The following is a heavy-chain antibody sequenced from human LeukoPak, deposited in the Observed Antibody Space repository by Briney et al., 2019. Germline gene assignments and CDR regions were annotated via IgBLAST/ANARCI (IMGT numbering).Heavy chain of an antibody. CDR2: INTNTGNP. J-gene: IGHJ4*02. CDR1: GYTFTSYA. CDR3: ARDHNYPDSSPYLYGPLGY. V-gene: IGHV7-4-1*02. D-gene: IGHD3-22*01. Sequence: ATVKVSCKASGYTFTSYAMNWVRQAPGQGLERMGWINTNTGNPTYAQGFTGQFVFSLDTSVSTAYLQIISLKAEDTAVYYCARDHNYPDSSPYLYGPLGYWGQGTLVTVSS.